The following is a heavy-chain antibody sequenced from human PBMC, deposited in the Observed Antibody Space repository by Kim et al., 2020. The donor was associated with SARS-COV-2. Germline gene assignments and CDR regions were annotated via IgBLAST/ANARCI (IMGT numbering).Heavy chain of an antibody. D-gene: IGHD5-12*01. J-gene: IGHJ4*02. CDR3: AREGNVDIVASMTD. V-gene: IGHV3-30*07. Sequence: AESVKGRFTTSSNNSKNTHYMQMNSLGAGDTAVYYCAREGNVDIVASMTDWGQGTLVTVSS.